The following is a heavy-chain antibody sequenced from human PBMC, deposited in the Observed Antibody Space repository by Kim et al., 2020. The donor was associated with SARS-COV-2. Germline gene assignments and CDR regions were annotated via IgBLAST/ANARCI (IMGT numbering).Heavy chain of an antibody. V-gene: IGHV3-33*06. CDR3: AKSGVVYAGNYYYLDV. J-gene: IGHJ6*03. D-gene: IGHD2-8*02. Sequence: DSVKGRFTISRDNSKNTLYLQMNSLKAEDTAVYYCAKSGVVYAGNYYYLDVWGKGTTVTVSS.